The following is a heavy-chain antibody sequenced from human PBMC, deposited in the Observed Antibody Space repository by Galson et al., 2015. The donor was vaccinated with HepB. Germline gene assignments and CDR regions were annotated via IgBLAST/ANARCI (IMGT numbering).Heavy chain of an antibody. CDR2: TNPNSGNT. CDR1: GYTFTSYD. V-gene: IGHV1-8*01. CDR3: ARGRAYGGSGSRNWLDP. J-gene: IGHJ5*02. D-gene: IGHD3-10*01. Sequence: SVKVSCKASGYTFTSYDINWVRQATGQGLEWMGWTNPNSGNTGYPRKFQGRVTMTRNTSISTAYMELASLRSDDTAVYYCARGRAYGGSGSRNWLDPWGQGTLVTVSS.